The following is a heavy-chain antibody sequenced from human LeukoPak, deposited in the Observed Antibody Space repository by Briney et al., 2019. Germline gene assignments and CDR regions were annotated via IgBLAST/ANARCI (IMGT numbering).Heavy chain of an antibody. D-gene: IGHD6-19*01. V-gene: IGHV3-74*01. CDR2: INGDGSST. CDR1: GFTFSTYW. CDR3: ARGQSEAGIPTFDY. Sequence: GGSLRLSCAASGFTFSTYWIHWVRQAPGKGLVWVSHINGDGSSTSYADSVKGRFTISRDNSKNTLYLQMNTLRAEDTAVYYCARGQSEAGIPTFDYWGQGTLVTVSS. J-gene: IGHJ4*02.